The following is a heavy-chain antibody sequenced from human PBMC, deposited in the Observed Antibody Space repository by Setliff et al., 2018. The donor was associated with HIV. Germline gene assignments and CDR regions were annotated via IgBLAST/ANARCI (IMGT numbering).Heavy chain of an antibody. CDR3: ARPYDSLYG. Sequence: PSETLSLTCSVSGYSISRNYYWGWIRQSPGKGLEWIASMHGSGNTHYNPSLQSRITISMDTSKNQVYLKLTSVTAADTAIYYCARPYDSLYGWGQGVLVTVSS. D-gene: IGHD3-22*01. J-gene: IGHJ4*02. V-gene: IGHV4-38-2*02. CDR2: MHGSGNT. CDR1: GYSISRNYY.